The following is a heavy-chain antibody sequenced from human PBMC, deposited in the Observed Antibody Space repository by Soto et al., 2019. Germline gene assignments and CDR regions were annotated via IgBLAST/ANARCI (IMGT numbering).Heavy chain of an antibody. CDR2: IYNSENT. V-gene: IGHV4-59*01. CDR1: GGSTSSYF. D-gene: IGHD3-22*01. CDR3: ARGTYDSSGYYSLFDY. J-gene: IGHJ4*02. Sequence: SETLSLTCTVSGGSTSSYFWSWFRQPPGKGLEWIGYIYNSENTNYNPSLKSRVTISLDTSKIQFSLKMRSVTAADTAVYYCARGTYDSSGYYSLFDYWRQGTLVTVSP.